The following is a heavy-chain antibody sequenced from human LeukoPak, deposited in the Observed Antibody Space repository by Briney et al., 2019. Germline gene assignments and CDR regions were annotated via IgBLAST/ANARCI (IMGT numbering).Heavy chain of an antibody. CDR2: IYYSGST. Sequence: SETLSLTCTVSGGSFNTYYWTWIRQPPGKGLQWLGYIYYSGSTHSNAYLKSRVTISVDTSKNQFSLKLSSVTAADTAVYYCARELGSYYFDYWGQGTLVTVSS. D-gene: IGHD1-26*01. J-gene: IGHJ4*02. CDR3: ARELGSYYFDY. V-gene: IGHV4-59*01. CDR1: GGSFNTYY.